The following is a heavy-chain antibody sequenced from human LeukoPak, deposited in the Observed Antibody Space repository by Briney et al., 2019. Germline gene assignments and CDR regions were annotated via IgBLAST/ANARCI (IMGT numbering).Heavy chain of an antibody. CDR2: ISYLSSHV. D-gene: IGHD3-16*01. CDR1: GFTFSDYD. J-gene: IGHJ4*02. Sequence: GGSLRLSCSASGFTFSDYDMNWVRQAPGKGLEWVSSISYLSSHVYYGDSVKGRFSISRDNAKNSLYPQMNSLGAEDTAIYYCGRAFPPLRTSSAGDLWGQGILVTVSS. V-gene: IGHV3-21*01. CDR3: GRAFPPLRTSSAGDL.